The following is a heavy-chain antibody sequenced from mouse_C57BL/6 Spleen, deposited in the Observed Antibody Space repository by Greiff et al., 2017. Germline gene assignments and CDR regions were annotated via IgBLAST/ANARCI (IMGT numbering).Heavy chain of an antibody. V-gene: IGHV1-18*01. CDR3: ARSSNYYGSSYYFDY. J-gene: IGHJ2*01. D-gene: IGHD1-1*01. CDR2: INPNYGGT. CDR1: GCSFTDYN. Sequence: EVKLMESGPELVKPGASVNIPCKASGCSFTDYNMDWVKHSHGKSLEWIGDINPNYGGTIYNQNIKGLATLTVDNSPSTAYLELRSLTSEDTAVYYCARSSNYYGSSYYFDYWGQGTTLTVSS.